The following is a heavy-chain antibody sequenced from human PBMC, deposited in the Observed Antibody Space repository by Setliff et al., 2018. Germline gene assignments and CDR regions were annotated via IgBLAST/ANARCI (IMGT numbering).Heavy chain of an antibody. CDR3: ARQAVAGNDAFDI. D-gene: IGHD6-19*01. CDR2: IYPGDSDT. V-gene: IGHV5-51*01. CDR1: GYSFTSYW. Sequence: PGESLTISCKGSGYSFTSYWIGWVRQMPGKGLEWMGIIYPGDSDTRYSPSFQGQVTISADKSISTAYLQWSSLKASDTAMYYCARQAVAGNDAFDIWGHGTMVTVSS. J-gene: IGHJ3*02.